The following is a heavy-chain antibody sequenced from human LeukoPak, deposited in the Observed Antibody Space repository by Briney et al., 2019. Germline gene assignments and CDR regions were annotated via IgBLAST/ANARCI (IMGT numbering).Heavy chain of an antibody. J-gene: IGHJ6*02. V-gene: IGHV3-53*01. CDR3: ARDRIAARPGDYYYYGMDV. CDR2: IYSGGST. Sequence: GGSLRLSCAASGFTVSSNYMSWVRQAPGKGLEWVSVIYSGGSTYYADPVKGRFTISRDNSKNTLYLQMNSLRAEDTAVYYCARDRIAARPGDYYYYGMDVWGQGTTVTVSS. D-gene: IGHD6-6*01. CDR1: GFTVSSNY.